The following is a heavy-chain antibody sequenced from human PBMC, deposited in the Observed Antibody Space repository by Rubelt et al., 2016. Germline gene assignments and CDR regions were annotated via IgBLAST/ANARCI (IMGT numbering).Heavy chain of an antibody. Sequence: GGSLRLSCAASGFMFNSYAMTWVRQAPGKGLEWVSGISSGGSTYYADSVKGRFTVSRDNSKNTLYLQMNSLRGEDTAVYSCAKEAHSNWPGGAFDIWGQGTMVTVSS. V-gene: IGHV3-23*01. CDR1: GFMFNSYA. D-gene: IGHD6-13*01. CDR2: ISSGGST. J-gene: IGHJ3*02. CDR3: AKEAHSNWPGGAFDI.